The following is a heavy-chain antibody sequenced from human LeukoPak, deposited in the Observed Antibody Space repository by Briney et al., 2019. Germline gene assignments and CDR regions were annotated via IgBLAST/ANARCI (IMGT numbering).Heavy chain of an antibody. CDR2: ISAYNGNT. Sequence: GASVKVSCKASGYTFTSYGISWVRQAPGQGLEWMGWISAYNGNTNYAQKLQGRVTMTTDTSTSTAYMELRSLRPDDTAVYYCARIVVPAASNYYYGMDVWGQGTTVTVSS. V-gene: IGHV1-18*01. D-gene: IGHD2-2*01. CDR3: ARIVVPAASNYYYGMDV. CDR1: GYTFTSYG. J-gene: IGHJ6*02.